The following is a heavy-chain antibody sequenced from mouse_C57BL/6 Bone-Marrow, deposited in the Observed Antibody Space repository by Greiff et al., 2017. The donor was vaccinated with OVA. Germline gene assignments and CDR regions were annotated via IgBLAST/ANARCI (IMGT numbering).Heavy chain of an antibody. CDR3: ALLWFSFDY. D-gene: IGHD2-2*01. V-gene: IGHV5-4*01. Sequence: EVQGVESGGGLVKPGGSLKLSCAASGFTFSSYAMSWVRQTPEKRLEWVATISDGGSYTYYPDNVKGRFTISRDNAKNNLYLQMSHLKSEDTAMYYCALLWFSFDYWGQGTTLTVSS. CDR1: GFTFSSYA. CDR2: ISDGGSYT. J-gene: IGHJ2*01.